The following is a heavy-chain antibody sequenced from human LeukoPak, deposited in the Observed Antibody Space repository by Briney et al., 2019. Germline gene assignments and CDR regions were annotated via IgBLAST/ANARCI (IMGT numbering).Heavy chain of an antibody. CDR3: ARDASNWSAFDS. Sequence: GASVKVSCKASGYTFSGYSMHWVRQAPGQGLECMGRINPNSGVTYYAQKFQGRVTMTSDTSITNAYMELSSLTSDDTATYYCARDASNWSAFDSWGQGTLVIVSS. J-gene: IGHJ5*01. CDR1: GYTFSGYS. CDR2: INPNSGVT. V-gene: IGHV1-2*06. D-gene: IGHD1-20*01.